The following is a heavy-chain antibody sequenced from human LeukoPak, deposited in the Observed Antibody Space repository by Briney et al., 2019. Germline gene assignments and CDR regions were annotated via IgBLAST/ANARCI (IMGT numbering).Heavy chain of an antibody. Sequence: ASVKVSCKASGYTFTSYDINWVRQATGQGLEWMGWMNPNSGNTGYAQKFQGRVTMTRNTSIITAYMELSSLRSEDTAVYYCARERKGYYGMDVWGQGTTVTVSS. J-gene: IGHJ6*02. CDR3: ARERKGYYGMDV. CDR1: GYTFTSYD. V-gene: IGHV1-8*01. CDR2: MNPNSGNT.